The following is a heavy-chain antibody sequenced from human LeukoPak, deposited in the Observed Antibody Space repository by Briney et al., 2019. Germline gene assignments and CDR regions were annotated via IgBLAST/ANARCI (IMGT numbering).Heavy chain of an antibody. CDR1: GYTFTNYY. CDR2: INPSGGST. CDR3: ARPTLRITMVRGVIGAFDI. D-gene: IGHD3-10*01. V-gene: IGHV1-46*01. J-gene: IGHJ3*02. Sequence: ASVKVSCKASGYTFTNYYMHWVRQAPGQGLEWMGIINPSGGSTSYPQKFQGRVTMTRDTSTSIVYMELSSLKSEDTAVYYCARPTLRITMVRGVIGAFDIWGQGTMVTVSS.